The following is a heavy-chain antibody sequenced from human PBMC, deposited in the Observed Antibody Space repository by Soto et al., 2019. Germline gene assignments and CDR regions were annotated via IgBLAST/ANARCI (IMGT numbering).Heavy chain of an antibody. CDR2: IYSSGST. CDR3: AREDAARIERWFDA. J-gene: IGHJ5*02. V-gene: IGHV4-31*11. Sequence: QVQLQESGPRLVKPSQTLSLSCAVSGGSIISASYSWNWIRQSPGRGLEWIGHIYSSGSTYYNPSLKSRVSISVATSNNQCSLKLTSVTAADTAVYFCAREDAARIERWFDAWGQGILVTVSS. CDR1: GGSIISASYS. D-gene: IGHD6-6*01.